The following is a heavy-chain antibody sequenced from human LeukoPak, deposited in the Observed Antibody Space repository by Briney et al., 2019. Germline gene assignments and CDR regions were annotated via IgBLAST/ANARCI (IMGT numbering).Heavy chain of an antibody. Sequence: SETLSLTCTVSGGSISSGVYYWTWIRQPAGKGLEWIGQIYTSGTTNYNPSLRSRVTISLDTSKNQFSLKLSSVTAADTAFYYCVGRDFDYWGQGTLVTVSS. CDR3: VGRDFDY. CDR2: IYTSGTT. J-gene: IGHJ4*02. CDR1: GGSISSGVYY. V-gene: IGHV4-61*09. D-gene: IGHD1-26*01.